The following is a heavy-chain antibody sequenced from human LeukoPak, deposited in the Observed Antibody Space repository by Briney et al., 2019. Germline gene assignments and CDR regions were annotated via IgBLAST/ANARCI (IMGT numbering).Heavy chain of an antibody. V-gene: IGHV3-48*03. CDR3: AKPYYYGSRSYMDY. CDR2: ISGSGTTI. J-gene: IGHJ4*02. Sequence: GGPLRLSCAASGFTFSTFEMNWVRQAPGKGLEWVSYISGSGTTIYYADSVKGRFTISRDNAKNMLYLQMNSLRAEDTAVYYCAKPYYYGSRSYMDYWGQGTLVTVSS. D-gene: IGHD3-10*01. CDR1: GFTFSTFE.